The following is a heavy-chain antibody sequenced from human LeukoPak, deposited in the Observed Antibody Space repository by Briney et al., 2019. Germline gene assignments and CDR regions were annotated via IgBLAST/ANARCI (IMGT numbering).Heavy chain of an antibody. D-gene: IGHD1-26*01. J-gene: IGHJ4*02. CDR2: ISSSSSYI. CDR1: GFTFSSYS. CDR3: ARESTGSYFY. V-gene: IGHV3-21*01. Sequence: PGGSLRLSCAASGFTFSSYSVNWVRQAPGEGLEWVSSISSSSSYIYYADSVKGRFTISRDNAENSLYLQMNSLRAEDTAVYYCARESTGSYFYWGQGTLVTVSS.